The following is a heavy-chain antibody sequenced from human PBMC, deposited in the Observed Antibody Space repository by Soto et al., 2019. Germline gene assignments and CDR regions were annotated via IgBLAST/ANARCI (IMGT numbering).Heavy chain of an antibody. Sequence: QVQLVESGGGVVQPGRSLRLSCAASGFTFSTYAMHWVRQAPGKGLEWVAVTSYDGSNRYYVDSVKGRFTISRDNSKNTLYLQMNSLRPEDTAVYYCARVHPYSTRWYDAFDIWGQGTMVTVSS. CDR1: GFTFSTYA. V-gene: IGHV3-30-3*01. CDR2: TSYDGSNR. J-gene: IGHJ3*02. CDR3: ARVHPYSTRWYDAFDI. D-gene: IGHD6-13*01.